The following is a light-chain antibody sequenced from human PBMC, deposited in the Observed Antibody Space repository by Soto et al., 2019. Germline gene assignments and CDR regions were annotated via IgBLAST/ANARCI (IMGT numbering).Light chain of an antibody. CDR1: QSISSW. CDR3: QHYNSYSEA. Sequence: DFQMTQSRSTLSASVVDRVTITCLASQSISSWLAWYQQKPGKAPKLLIYDASSLESGVPSRFSGSGSGTEFTLTISSLQPDDFATYYCQHYNSYSEAFGQGTKVDIK. CDR2: DAS. J-gene: IGKJ1*01. V-gene: IGKV1-5*01.